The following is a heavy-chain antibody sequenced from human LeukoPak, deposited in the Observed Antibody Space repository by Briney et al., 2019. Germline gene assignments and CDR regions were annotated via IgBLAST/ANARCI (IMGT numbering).Heavy chain of an antibody. J-gene: IGHJ4*02. V-gene: IGHV4-38-2*01. CDR3: ARQYQDSTGYYYFDY. Sequence: SETLSLTCAVSGYSISSGYYWGWIRQPPGKGLEWIGSIYHSGSTYYNPSLKSRVTISADTSKNHVSLKLSSVTAADTAVYYCARQYQDSTGYYYFDYWGQGTLVTVSS. D-gene: IGHD3-22*01. CDR1: GYSISSGYY. CDR2: IYHSGST.